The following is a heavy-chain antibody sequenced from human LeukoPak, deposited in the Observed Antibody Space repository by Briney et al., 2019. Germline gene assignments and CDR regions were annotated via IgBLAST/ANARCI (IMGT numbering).Heavy chain of an antibody. CDR3: ARDDGYSNYFDY. Sequence: PSETLSLTCTVPGGSISSGGYYWSWIRQHPGKGLEWIGYIYYSGSTYYNPSLKSRVTISVDTSKNQFSLKLSSVTAADTAVYYCARDDGYSNYFDYWGQGTLVTVSS. V-gene: IGHV4-31*03. J-gene: IGHJ4*02. CDR1: GGSISSGGYY. CDR2: IYYSGST. D-gene: IGHD5-24*01.